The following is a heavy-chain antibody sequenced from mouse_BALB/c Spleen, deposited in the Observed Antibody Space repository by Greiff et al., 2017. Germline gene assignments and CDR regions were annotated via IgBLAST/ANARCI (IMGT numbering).Heavy chain of an antibody. J-gene: IGHJ3*01. D-gene: IGHD2-14*01. V-gene: IGHV1-62-2*01. Sequence: QVQLQQSGAELVKPGASVKLSCKASGYTFTEYIIHWVKQRSGQGLEWIGWFYPGSGSIKYNEKFKDKATLTADKSSSTVYMELSRLTSEDSAVYFCARHEDTGVYRYDGACFAYWGQGTLVTVSA. CDR1: GYTFTEYI. CDR2: FYPGSGSI. CDR3: ARHEDTGVYRYDGACFAY.